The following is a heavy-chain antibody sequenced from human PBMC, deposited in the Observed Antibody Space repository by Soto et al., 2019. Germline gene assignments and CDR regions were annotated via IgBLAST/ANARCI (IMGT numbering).Heavy chain of an antibody. J-gene: IGHJ6*02. V-gene: IGHV3-30*03. CDR3: ARFYYDSSGYLPSPYYYYYGMDV. D-gene: IGHD3-22*01. CDR1: GFTFSSYD. CDR2: ISYDGSNK. Sequence: GGSLRLSCAASGFTFSSYDMHWVRQAPGKGLKWVAVISYDGSNKYYVDSVKGRFTISRDNAKNSLYLQMNSLRAEDTAVYYCARFYYDSSGYLPSPYYYYYGMDVWGQGTTVTVSS.